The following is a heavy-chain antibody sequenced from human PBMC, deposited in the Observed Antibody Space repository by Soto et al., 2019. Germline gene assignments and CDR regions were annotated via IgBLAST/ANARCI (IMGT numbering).Heavy chain of an antibody. CDR2: ITPIYPTT. CDR1: GGTFYTYT. CDR3: ARIPRYSFPTSDDLDS. D-gene: IGHD5-18*01. J-gene: IGHJ4*02. Sequence: QVQLVQSGAEVRKPGSSVQVSCKASGGTFYTYTFSWVRQAPGQGLEWMGSITPIYPTTNYAEKFQGRLTVTADASTNTAYMELISLTSDDTSVYYWARIPRYSFPTSDDLDSWGQGTLVTVSS. V-gene: IGHV1-69*15.